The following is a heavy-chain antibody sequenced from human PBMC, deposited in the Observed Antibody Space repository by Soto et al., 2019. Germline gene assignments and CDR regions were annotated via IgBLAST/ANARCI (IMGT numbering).Heavy chain of an antibody. CDR1: GGSISSGGYY. Sequence: PSETLSLTCTVSGGSISSGGYYWSWIRQHPGKGLEWIGYIYYSGSTYYNPSLKSRVTISVDTSKNQFSLKLSSVTAADTAVYYCARDGNGNILTGYSVRYYGMDVWGQGTKVTVSS. CDR2: IYYSGST. CDR3: ARDGNGNILTGYSVRYYGMDV. V-gene: IGHV4-31*03. D-gene: IGHD3-9*01. J-gene: IGHJ6*02.